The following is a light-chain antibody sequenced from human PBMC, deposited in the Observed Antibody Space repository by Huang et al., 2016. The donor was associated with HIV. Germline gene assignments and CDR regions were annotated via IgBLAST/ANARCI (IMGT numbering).Light chain of an antibody. CDR3: QQANTFPYT. Sequence: DIQMTQSPSSVSASVGDRVTITCRGSQGICSWVAWYQQKPGKAPKLLIYAASSLQGGVPSRFSGSGSGTDFTLTISSLQPEDFATYYCQQANTFPYTFGQGTKLKIK. J-gene: IGKJ2*01. CDR2: AAS. CDR1: QGICSW. V-gene: IGKV1-12*01.